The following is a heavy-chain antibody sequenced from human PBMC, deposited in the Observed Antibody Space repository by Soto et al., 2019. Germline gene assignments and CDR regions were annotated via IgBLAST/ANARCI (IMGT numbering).Heavy chain of an antibody. CDR3: AKWTKYCSSGVCSVFDY. D-gene: IGHD2-8*01. Sequence: EVQVAESGGGSVQPGRSLRLSCEASGFSFDEYAMHWVRQVPGKGLEWVSSINWNSGNIGYADSVRGRFTISRDNAKNSLYLQMNSLRPEDTDFYYCAKWTKYCSSGVCSVFDYWGQGTLVTVSS. CDR1: GFSFDEYA. J-gene: IGHJ4*02. V-gene: IGHV3-9*01. CDR2: INWNSGNI.